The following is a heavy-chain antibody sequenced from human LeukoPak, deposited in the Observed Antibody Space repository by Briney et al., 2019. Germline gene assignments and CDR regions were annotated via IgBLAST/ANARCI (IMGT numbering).Heavy chain of an antibody. D-gene: IGHD3-22*01. Sequence: GGSLRLSCAASGFTFSDYYMSWIRQAPGKGLEWVSYIGSSDNIIYYADSVKGRFTISRDNAKNSLYLQMNSLRAEDTAVYYCASSPNYYDSSGLRGIFDYWGQGTLVTVSS. CDR3: ASSPNYYDSSGLRGIFDY. V-gene: IGHV3-11*01. CDR2: IGSSDNII. CDR1: GFTFSDYY. J-gene: IGHJ4*02.